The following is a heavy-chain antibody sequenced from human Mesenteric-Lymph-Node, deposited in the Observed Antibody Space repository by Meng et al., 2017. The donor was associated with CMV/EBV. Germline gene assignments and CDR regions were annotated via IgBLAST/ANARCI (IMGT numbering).Heavy chain of an antibody. D-gene: IGHD4-11*01. CDR1: RFTFSSYA. J-gene: IGHJ6*02. CDR2: ISYDGSSK. V-gene: IGHV3-30-3*01. CDR3: ARESSATPKVTTVNLYYGMDV. Sequence: GGSLRLSCAASRFTFSSYAMHWVRQAPGKGLEWVAVISYDGSSKYYADSVKGRFTISRDNSKNTLYLQMNSLRAEDTAVYYCARESSATPKVTTVNLYYGMDVWGQGTTVTVSS.